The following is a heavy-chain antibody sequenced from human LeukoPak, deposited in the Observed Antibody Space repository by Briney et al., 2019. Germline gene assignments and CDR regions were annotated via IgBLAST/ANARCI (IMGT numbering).Heavy chain of an antibody. D-gene: IGHD3-10*01. Sequence: PSETLSLTCTVSGGSISSYYWSWIRQPPGKGLEWIGSIYYSGSTYYNPSLKSRVTISAETSKNQFSLKLSSVTAADTAVYYCARGRPDGSGSYYKFYPWGQGTLVTVSS. J-gene: IGHJ5*02. CDR2: IYYSGST. CDR3: ARGRPDGSGSYYKFYP. CDR1: GGSISSYY. V-gene: IGHV4-39*07.